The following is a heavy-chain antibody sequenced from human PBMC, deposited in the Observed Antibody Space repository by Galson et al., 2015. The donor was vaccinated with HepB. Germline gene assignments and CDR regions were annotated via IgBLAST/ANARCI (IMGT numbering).Heavy chain of an antibody. V-gene: IGHV4-59*08. CDR2: IYYNGDT. CDR3: ARHPGRGSVGYAFDL. J-gene: IGHJ4*02. CDR1: HGSINNYY. D-gene: IGHD5-12*01. Sequence: ETLSLTCSVSHGSINNYYWSWIRQSPGNRLEWIGYIYYNGDTTYNPSLGYRVGMSVDTSINQVSLWLTSVTAADTAVYYCARHPGRGSVGYAFDLWGQGTLVTVS.